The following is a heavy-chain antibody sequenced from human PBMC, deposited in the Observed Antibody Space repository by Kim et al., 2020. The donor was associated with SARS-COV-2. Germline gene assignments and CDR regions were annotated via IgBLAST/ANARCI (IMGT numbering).Heavy chain of an antibody. CDR2: INAGNGNT. Sequence: ASVKVSCKASGYTFTSYAMHWVRQAPGQRLEWMGWINAGNGNTKYSQKFQGRVTITRDTSASTAYMELSSLRSEDTAVYYCARSGEDYDILTGYYYYYYGMDVWGQGTTVTVSS. V-gene: IGHV1-3*01. D-gene: IGHD3-9*01. CDR1: GYTFTSYA. J-gene: IGHJ6*02. CDR3: ARSGEDYDILTGYYYYYYGMDV.